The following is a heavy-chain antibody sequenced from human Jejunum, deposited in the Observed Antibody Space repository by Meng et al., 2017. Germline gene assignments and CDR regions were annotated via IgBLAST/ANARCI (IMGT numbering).Heavy chain of an antibody. CDR2: VSISGDTT. V-gene: IGHV3-23*01. Sequence: GESLKISCAASGFTFSIYAMSWVRQAPGKGLEWVSVVSISGDTTFYADSVKGRFTISRDNSKSTLYLQMSSLRAEDTAVYYCAKDRSGARGGYWGQGTLVTVSS. D-gene: IGHD1-26*01. J-gene: IGHJ4*02. CDR3: AKDRSGARGGY. CDR1: GFTFSIYA.